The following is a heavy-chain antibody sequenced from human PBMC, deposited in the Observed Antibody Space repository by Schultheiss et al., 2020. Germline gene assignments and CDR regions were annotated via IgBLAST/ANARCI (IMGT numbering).Heavy chain of an antibody. V-gene: IGHV4-34*01. CDR1: GESFSGYY. Sequence: SATLSLTCAVYGESFSGYYWSWIRQPPGKGLEWIGQIHHSGSVKYNPSLKSRVTISVDTSKNQFSLKLTSVTAADTANYYCARGLCGGDCYIYYDHWGQGTLVTVS. J-gene: IGHJ4*02. CDR3: ARGLCGGDCYIYYDH. CDR2: IHHSGSV. D-gene: IGHD2-21*02.